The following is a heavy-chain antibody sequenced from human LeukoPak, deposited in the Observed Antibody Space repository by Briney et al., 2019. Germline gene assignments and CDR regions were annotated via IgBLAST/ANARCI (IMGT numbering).Heavy chain of an antibody. CDR1: GFTFSSYS. D-gene: IGHD3-16*02. V-gene: IGHV3-21*03. J-gene: IGHJ4*02. CDR2: TSSSSSYI. Sequence: GGSLRLSCAASGFTFSSYSMNWVRQAPGKGLEWVSSTSSSSSYIYYADSVKGRFTISRDDSRNTLFLQMNSLKTEDTAVYYCVIVRDDGNSYYWGQGTLVTVSS. CDR3: VIVRDDGNSYY.